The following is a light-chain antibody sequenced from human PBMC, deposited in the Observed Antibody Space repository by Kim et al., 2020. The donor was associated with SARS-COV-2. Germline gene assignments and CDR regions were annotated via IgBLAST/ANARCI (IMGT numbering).Light chain of an antibody. CDR1: QSVSKY. CDR3: KQRNNWPLT. Sequence: EIVLTQSPATLSLSPGERATLSCRASQSVSKYLAWYQQKPGQAPRLLIYDASNRATGIPARFTGSGSGTDFSLTISSLEPEDFAVYYCKQRNNWPLTFGGGTKVDIK. V-gene: IGKV3-11*01. CDR2: DAS. J-gene: IGKJ4*01.